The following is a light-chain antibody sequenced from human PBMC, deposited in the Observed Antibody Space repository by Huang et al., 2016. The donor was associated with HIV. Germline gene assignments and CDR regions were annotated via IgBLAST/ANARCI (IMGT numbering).Light chain of an antibody. V-gene: IGKV1-16*01. CDR3: QQYYTYPYT. Sequence: DIQMTQSPSSLSASVGDRVTITCWASQGIKNYVAWFQQKPGKAPKSLIHRVSYLHSGVPSRFSGSGSGIHFTLTINSLQPEDFAFYYCQQYYTYPYTFGQATKLEIK. J-gene: IGKJ2*01. CDR1: QGIKNY. CDR2: RVS.